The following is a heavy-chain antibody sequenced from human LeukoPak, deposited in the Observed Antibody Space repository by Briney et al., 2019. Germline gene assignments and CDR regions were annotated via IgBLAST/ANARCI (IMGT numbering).Heavy chain of an antibody. Sequence: ASVKVSCKASGYIFTGYYMHWVRQAPGQGLEWMGWINPNSGGTNNAQKFQGRVTMTRDTSISTAYMELTRLRSDDTAVYYCARDRSVVVVAATLGYWGQGTLVTVSS. CDR2: INPNSGGT. CDR1: GYIFTGYY. V-gene: IGHV1-2*02. CDR3: ARDRSVVVVAATLGY. D-gene: IGHD2-15*01. J-gene: IGHJ4*02.